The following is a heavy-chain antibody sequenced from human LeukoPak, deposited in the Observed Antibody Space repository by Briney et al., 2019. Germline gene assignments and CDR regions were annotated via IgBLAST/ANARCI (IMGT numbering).Heavy chain of an antibody. Sequence: GGSLRLSCAASGFTFSSYAMSWVRQGPGKGLEWVSAISVSGNTYHADSVKGRFTISRDSSKNKLYLQMNSLRAEDAAVYYCAKAPVTTCSGAYCYPFDYWGQGTLVTVS. CDR1: GFTFSSYA. D-gene: IGHD2-15*01. CDR2: ISVSGNT. V-gene: IGHV3-23*01. J-gene: IGHJ4*02. CDR3: AKAPVTTCSGAYCYPFDY.